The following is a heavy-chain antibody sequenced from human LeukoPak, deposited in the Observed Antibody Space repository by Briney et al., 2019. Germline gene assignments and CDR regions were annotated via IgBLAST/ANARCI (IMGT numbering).Heavy chain of an antibody. V-gene: IGHV4-59*08. CDR3: ARSTQWLVRTNWFDP. CDR1: GGSISSYY. Sequence: SETLSLTCTVSGGSISSYYWSWIRQPPGKGLEWIGYIYYSGSTNYNPSLKSRVTISVDTSKNQFSLKLSSVPAADTAVYYCARSTQWLVRTNWFDPWGQGTLVTVSS. J-gene: IGHJ5*02. D-gene: IGHD6-19*01. CDR2: IYYSGST.